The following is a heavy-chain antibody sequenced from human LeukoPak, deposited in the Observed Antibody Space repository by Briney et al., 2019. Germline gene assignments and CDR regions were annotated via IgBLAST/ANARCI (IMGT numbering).Heavy chain of an antibody. Sequence: GGSLRLSCAASGFPFNNYWMHWVRQAPGKGLVWVSRINNDGSYTNYADSVKGRFTISRDNAKNSLYLQMNSLRAEDTAVYYCARVWTGQWPPHYYYMDVWGKGTTVTISS. J-gene: IGHJ6*03. D-gene: IGHD6-19*01. CDR3: ARVWTGQWPPHYYYMDV. CDR1: GFPFNNYW. CDR2: INNDGSYT. V-gene: IGHV3-74*01.